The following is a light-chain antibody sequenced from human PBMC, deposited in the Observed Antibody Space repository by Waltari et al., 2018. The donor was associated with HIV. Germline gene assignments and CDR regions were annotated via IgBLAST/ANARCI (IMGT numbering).Light chain of an antibody. V-gene: IGKV2-28*01. J-gene: IGKJ1*01. CDR3: MQPLQTPWT. CDR1: QSLLHSNGYTH. Sequence: DIVMTQSPLSLPVTPGEPAYTSCRSSQSLLHSNGYTHLDWYLQKPWQSPQLLIYLGANRASGVPERFSGSGSGTNFTLRIGRVAAEDVGVYYCMQPLQTPWTFGQGTKVEIK. CDR2: LGA.